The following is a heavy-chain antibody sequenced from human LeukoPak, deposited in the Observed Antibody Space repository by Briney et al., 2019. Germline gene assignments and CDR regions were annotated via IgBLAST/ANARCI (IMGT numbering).Heavy chain of an antibody. J-gene: IGHJ4*02. CDR3: ARGVRGVFDY. D-gene: IGHD3-10*02. CDR2: IYYSGST. V-gene: IGHV4-59*01. CDR1: GGSISSYY. Sequence: TSETLSLTCTVSGGSISSYYWSWIRQPPGKGLEWIGYIYYSGSTNYNPSLKSRVTISVDTSKNQFSLKLSSVTAADTAVYYCARGVRGVFDYWGQGTLVTVSS.